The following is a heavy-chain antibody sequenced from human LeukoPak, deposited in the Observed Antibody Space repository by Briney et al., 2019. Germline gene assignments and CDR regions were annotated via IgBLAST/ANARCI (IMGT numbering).Heavy chain of an antibody. D-gene: IGHD5-18*01. CDR2: INPNSGGT. Sequence: ASVKVSCKASGYTFTGYYMHWVRQAPGQGLEWMGWINPNSGGTNYAQKFRGRVTMTRDTSISTAYMELSRLRSDDTAVYYCARLDWVVQLWPYYFDYWGQGTLVTVSS. J-gene: IGHJ4*02. V-gene: IGHV1-2*02. CDR1: GYTFTGYY. CDR3: ARLDWVVQLWPYYFDY.